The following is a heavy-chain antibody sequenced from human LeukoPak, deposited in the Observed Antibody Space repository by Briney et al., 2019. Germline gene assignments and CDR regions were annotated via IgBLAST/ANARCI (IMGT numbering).Heavy chain of an antibody. J-gene: IGHJ4*02. Sequence: GGSLRLSCAVSGFTFSSYSMNWDRHPQGKGLEWVSSISSSSSYIYYADSVRGRFTISRDNAKNSLYLQMNSLRAEDTAVYYCARFPQKDNPPIFGVVTEDYWGQGTLVTVSS. D-gene: IGHD3-3*01. CDR3: ARFPQKDNPPIFGVVTEDY. CDR1: GFTFSSYS. CDR2: ISSSSSYI. V-gene: IGHV3-21*01.